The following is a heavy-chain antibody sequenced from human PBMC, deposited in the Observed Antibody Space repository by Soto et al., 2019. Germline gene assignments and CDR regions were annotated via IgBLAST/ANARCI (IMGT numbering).Heavy chain of an antibody. J-gene: IGHJ6*02. CDR3: ARDRIMITFGGVTYYSGMDV. CDR2: ILHSGKT. Sequence: QLQLQESGSGLVKPSQTLSLTCAVSGVSISSGGSSWSWIRQPPGKGLEWIGNILHSGKTNYNPSLKSRITMSVDRSKNHFSLNLSSVTAADTTVYYCARDRIMITFGGVTYYSGMDVWGQGTAVSVSS. V-gene: IGHV4-30-2*01. CDR1: GVSISSGGSS. D-gene: IGHD3-16*01.